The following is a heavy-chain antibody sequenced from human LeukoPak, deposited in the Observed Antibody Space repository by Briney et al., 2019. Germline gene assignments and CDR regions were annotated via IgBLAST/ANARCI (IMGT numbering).Heavy chain of an antibody. CDR1: GYTFTSYG. Sequence: ASVKVSCKASGYTFTSYGISWVRQAPGQGLEWMGWISAYNGNTNYAQKLQGRVTMTTDTSTSTAYMELRSLRSDDTAVYYCATPTTTVTTAYYYGMDVWGQGTTVTVSS. J-gene: IGHJ6*02. D-gene: IGHD4-17*01. V-gene: IGHV1-18*01. CDR3: ATPTTTVTTAYYYGMDV. CDR2: ISAYNGNT.